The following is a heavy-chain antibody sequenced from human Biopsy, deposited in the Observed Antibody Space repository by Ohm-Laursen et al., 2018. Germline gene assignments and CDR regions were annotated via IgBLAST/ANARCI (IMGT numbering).Heavy chain of an antibody. Sequence: PSDTLSLTCNVSGGSISSNYWSWIRQPPGQGLEWIGYINDNGNTNYNPSLKSRVTISVDTSMNQFSLKLKSVTAADTALYFCARHFYDNFGPTPFDAFDLWGQGTLVTVSA. CDR3: ARHFYDNFGPTPFDAFDL. V-gene: IGHV4-59*07. D-gene: IGHD3-22*01. CDR1: GGSISSNY. CDR2: INDNGNT. J-gene: IGHJ3*01.